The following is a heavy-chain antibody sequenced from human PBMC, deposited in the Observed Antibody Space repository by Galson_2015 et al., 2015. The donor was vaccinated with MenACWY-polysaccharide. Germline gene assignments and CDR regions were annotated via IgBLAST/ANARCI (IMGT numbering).Heavy chain of an antibody. J-gene: IGHJ6*02. CDR2: IKQDGSDR. CDR1: GYTFSSYC. D-gene: IGHD6-6*01. Sequence: SLRLSCAASGYTFSSYCMNWVRQAPGEGLEWVASIKQDGSDRYYVDSVKGRFTISRDSAKNSVYLQMNSLTVEDTAVYYCARAPPVGYSNSNMDVWGQGTTVTVSS. CDR3: ARAPPVGYSNSNMDV. V-gene: IGHV3-7*01.